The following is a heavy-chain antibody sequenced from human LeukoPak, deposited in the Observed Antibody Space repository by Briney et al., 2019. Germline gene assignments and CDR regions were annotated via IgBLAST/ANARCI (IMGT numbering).Heavy chain of an antibody. J-gene: IGHJ4*02. D-gene: IGHD1-26*01. Sequence: GGSLRLSCAASGFTFSNYYMSWVRQAPGKGLEWVANIKQDGSEKYNVDSVKGRFAISRDNAKNSLYLQMNSLRAEDTAVYYCARDETLTWELRGGLDYWGQGTLVTVSS. CDR2: IKQDGSEK. CDR3: ARDETLTWELRGGLDY. CDR1: GFTFSNYY. V-gene: IGHV3-7*01.